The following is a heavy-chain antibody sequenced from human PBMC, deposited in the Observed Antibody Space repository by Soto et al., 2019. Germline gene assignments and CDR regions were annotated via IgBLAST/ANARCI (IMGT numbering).Heavy chain of an antibody. D-gene: IGHD3-22*01. J-gene: IGHJ4*02. V-gene: IGHV3-23*01. Sequence: GGSLRLSCAASGFTFSSYAMSWVRQAPGKGLEWVSAISGSGGSTYYADSVKGRFTISRDNSKNTLYLQMNSLRAEDTAVYYCAKAKEYYDSSGYPHYFDYWGQGTLVTVSS. CDR2: ISGSGGST. CDR1: GFTFSSYA. CDR3: AKAKEYYDSSGYPHYFDY.